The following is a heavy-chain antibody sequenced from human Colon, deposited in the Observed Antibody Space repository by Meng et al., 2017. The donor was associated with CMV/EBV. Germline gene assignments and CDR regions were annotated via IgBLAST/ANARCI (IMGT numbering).Heavy chain of an antibody. CDR3: ARGVATIRYFDY. CDR1: GGTFSSYA. J-gene: IGHJ4*02. D-gene: IGHD5-12*01. V-gene: IGHV1-69*10. Sequence: SVKVSCKASGGTFSSYAISWVRQAPGQGLEWMGGIIPILGIANYAQKFQGRVTITADKSTSTAYMELSSLRSEDTAVYYCARGVATIRYFDYWGQGTLVTVSS. CDR2: IIPILGIA.